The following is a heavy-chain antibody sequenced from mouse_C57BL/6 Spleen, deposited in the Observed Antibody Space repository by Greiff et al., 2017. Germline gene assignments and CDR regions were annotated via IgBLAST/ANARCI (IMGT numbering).Heavy chain of an antibody. CDR1: GYSITSGYY. Sequence: ESGPGLVKPSQSLSLTCSVTGYSITSGYYWNWIRQFPGNKLEWMGYISYDGSNNYNPSLKNRISITRDTSKNQFFLKLNSVTTEDTATYYCARVDGYYPYYFDYWGQGTTRTVSS. V-gene: IGHV3-6*01. D-gene: IGHD2-3*01. CDR2: ISYDGSN. CDR3: ARVDGYYPYYFDY. J-gene: IGHJ2*01.